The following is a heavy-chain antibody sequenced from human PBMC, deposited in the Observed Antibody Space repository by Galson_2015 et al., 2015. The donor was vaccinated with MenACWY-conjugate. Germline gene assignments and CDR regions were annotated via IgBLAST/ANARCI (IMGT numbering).Heavy chain of an antibody. V-gene: IGHV4-39*02. CDR3: ARDPRYTGFDVYYYGVDV. Sequence: ETLSLTCIVSGGSISSSSYYLGWIRQPPGKGLEWIGSIYYSGNTYYNPSLKSRVTMSVDTSKNHFSLKLTSVTASDTAVYYCARDPRYTGFDVYYYGVDVWGQGTTVTVSS. CDR2: IYYSGNT. D-gene: IGHD2-2*02. CDR1: GGSISSSSYY. J-gene: IGHJ6*02.